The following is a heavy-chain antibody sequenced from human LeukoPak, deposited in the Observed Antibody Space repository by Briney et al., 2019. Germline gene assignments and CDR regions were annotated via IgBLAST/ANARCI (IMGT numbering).Heavy chain of an antibody. J-gene: IGHJ4*02. Sequence: GGSLRLSCAASGFTFSIYGISWLRQAPGKGLEWVSHITGSGEISHYADSVQGRFTISRDNAKNSLYLQMNSLRAEDTAVYYCARENAVATGAFDYWGRGTLVTVSS. CDR3: ARENAVATGAFDY. CDR2: ITGSGEIS. CDR1: GFTFSIYG. D-gene: IGHD5-12*01. V-gene: IGHV3-48*01.